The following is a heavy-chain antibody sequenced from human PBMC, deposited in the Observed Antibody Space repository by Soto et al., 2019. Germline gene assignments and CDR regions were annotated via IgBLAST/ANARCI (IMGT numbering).Heavy chain of an antibody. J-gene: IGHJ4*02. CDR2: IYHSGST. Sequence: SETLSLTCAVSGGSISSGGYSWSWIRQPPGKGLEWIGYIYHSGSTYYNPSLKSRVTISVDRSKNQFSLKLSSVTAADTAVYYCARVGQESLYFAYWGQGTLVTVSS. CDR1: GGSISSGGYS. V-gene: IGHV4-30-2*01. CDR3: ARVGQESLYFAY. D-gene: IGHD3-10*01.